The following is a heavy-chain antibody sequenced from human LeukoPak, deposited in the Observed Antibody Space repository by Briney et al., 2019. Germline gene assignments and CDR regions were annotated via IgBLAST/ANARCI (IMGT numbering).Heavy chain of an antibody. V-gene: IGHV4-59*08. J-gene: IGHJ5*02. D-gene: IGHD6-13*01. CDR3: ARQVPGIAAAGPNWFDP. CDR1: GGSISSYY. CDR2: IYYSGST. Sequence: SETLSLTCTVSGGSISSYYWSWIRQPPGKGLEWIGYIYYSGSTNYNPSLKSRVTISVDTSKNQFSLKLSSVTAADTAVYYCARQVPGIAAAGPNWFDPWGQGTLVTVSS.